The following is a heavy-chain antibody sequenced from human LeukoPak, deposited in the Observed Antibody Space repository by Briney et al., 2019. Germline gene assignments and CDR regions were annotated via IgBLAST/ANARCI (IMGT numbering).Heavy chain of an antibody. CDR3: ARDPSSRGNFDH. CDR2: INPNSGGT. J-gene: IGHJ4*02. V-gene: IGHV1-2*02. Sequence: ASVKVSCKASRYTFSAYYMHWVRQAPGQGPEWMGWINPNSGGTNYAQKFQGRVTMTRDTSINTAYGEVGRLRSDDTAVYYCARDPSSRGNFDHWGQGTLVTVSS. D-gene: IGHD5-24*01. CDR1: RYTFSAYY.